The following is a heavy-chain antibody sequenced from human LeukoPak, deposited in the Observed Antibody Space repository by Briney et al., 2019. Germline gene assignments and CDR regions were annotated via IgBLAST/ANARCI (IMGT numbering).Heavy chain of an antibody. CDR2: ISGSGGST. J-gene: IGHJ4*02. CDR1: GFTFSSYA. V-gene: IGHV3-23*01. Sequence: GSLRLSCAASGFTFSSYAMSWVRQAPGKGLEWVSAISGSGGSTYYADSVKGRFTISRDNSKNTLYLQMNSLRAEDTAVYYCAKDLKARGGVDYWGQGTLVTVSS. CDR3: AKDLKARGGVDY. D-gene: IGHD3-10*01.